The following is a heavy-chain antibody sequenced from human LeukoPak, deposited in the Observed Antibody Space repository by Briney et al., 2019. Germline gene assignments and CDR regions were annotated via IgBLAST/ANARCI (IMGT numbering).Heavy chain of an antibody. J-gene: IGHJ6*02. CDR3: ARGGPNYYYYGMDV. Sequence: PVGSLRLSCAASGFTFSSYDMHWVRQATGKGLEWVSAIGTAGDTYYPGSVKGRFTISRENAKNSLYLQMNSLRAGDTAVYYCARGGPNYYYYGMDVWGQGTTVTVSS. CDR1: GFTFSSYD. CDR2: IGTAGDT. V-gene: IGHV3-13*01.